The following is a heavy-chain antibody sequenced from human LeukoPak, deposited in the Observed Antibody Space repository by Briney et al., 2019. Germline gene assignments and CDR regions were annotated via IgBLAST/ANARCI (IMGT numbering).Heavy chain of an antibody. CDR1: GDSISTSNSY. J-gene: IGHJ4*02. D-gene: IGHD6-13*01. CDR3: ARRNQYSSSWYAGGFGY. Sequence: SETLSLTCAVSGDSISTSNSYWGWIRRPPGKGLEWVGSIYYSGNTYYNPSLKSRVTISVDTSKNQFSLKLSSVTAADTAVYYCARRNQYSSSWYAGGFGYWGQGTLVTVSS. V-gene: IGHV4-39*07. CDR2: IYYSGNT.